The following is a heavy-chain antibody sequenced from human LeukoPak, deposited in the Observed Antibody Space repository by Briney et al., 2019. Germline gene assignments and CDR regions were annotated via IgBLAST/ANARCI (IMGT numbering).Heavy chain of an antibody. D-gene: IGHD2-2*01. CDR2: INHSGST. Sequence: SETLSLTCAVYGGSFSGYYWSWIRQPPGKGLEWIGEINHSGSTNYNPSLKSRVTISVDTSKNQFSLKLSSVTAADTAVYYCARHGDIVVVPAAKYYFDYWGQGTLVTVSS. CDR1: GGSFSGYY. V-gene: IGHV4-34*01. J-gene: IGHJ4*02. CDR3: ARHGDIVVVPAAKYYFDY.